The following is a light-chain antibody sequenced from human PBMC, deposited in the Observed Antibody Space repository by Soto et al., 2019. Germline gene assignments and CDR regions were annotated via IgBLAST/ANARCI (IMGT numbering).Light chain of an antibody. Sequence: EIVLTQSPATLSLSPWERATLSCRASQSVSSNLAWYQQKPGQAPRLLIYGASTRATGIPARFSGSGSGTEFTLTISSLQSEDFAVYYCQQYNNWPPEETFGQGTKVDIK. CDR2: GAS. J-gene: IGKJ1*01. CDR1: QSVSSN. V-gene: IGKV3-15*01. CDR3: QQYNNWPPEET.